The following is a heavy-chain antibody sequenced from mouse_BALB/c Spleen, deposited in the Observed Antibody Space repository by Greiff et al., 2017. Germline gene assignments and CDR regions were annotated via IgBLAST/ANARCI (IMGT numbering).Heavy chain of an antibody. CDR2: IDPANGIT. CDR3: ATYDYDSFAD. Sequence: EVQLQQSGAELVKPGASVKLSCTASGFNIKDTYMHWVKQRPEQGLEWIGRIDPANGITKYDPKFQGKATITADTSSNTAYLQLSSLTSEDTAVYYCATYDYDSFADWGQGTLVTVSA. V-gene: IGHV14-3*02. CDR1: GFNIKDTY. J-gene: IGHJ3*01. D-gene: IGHD2-4*01.